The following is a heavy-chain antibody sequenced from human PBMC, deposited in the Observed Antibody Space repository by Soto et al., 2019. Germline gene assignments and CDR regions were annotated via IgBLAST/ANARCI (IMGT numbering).Heavy chain of an antibody. J-gene: IGHJ4*02. CDR1: GGSISSYY. V-gene: IGHV4-59*01. CDR3: ARGYSGYVSVGY. CDR2: IYYSGST. D-gene: IGHD5-12*01. Sequence: PSETLSLTCTVSGGSISSYYWSWIRQPPGKGLEWIGYIYYSGSTNYNPPLKSRVTISVDTSKNQFSLKLSSVTAADTAVYYCARGYSGYVSVGYWGQGTLVTVSS.